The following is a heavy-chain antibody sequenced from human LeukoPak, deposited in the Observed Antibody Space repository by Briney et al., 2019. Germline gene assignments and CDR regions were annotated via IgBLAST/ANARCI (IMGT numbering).Heavy chain of an antibody. D-gene: IGHD3-22*01. J-gene: IGHJ5*02. CDR2: IYYSGST. Sequence: PSETLSLTCTVSGGSISSYYWSWIRQPPGKGLEWIGYIYYSGSTNYNPSLKSRVTISVDTSKNQFSLKLSSVTAADTAIYYCARDGSSGYPLNPWGQGTLVTVSS. CDR1: GGSISSYY. V-gene: IGHV4-59*01. CDR3: ARDGSSGYPLNP.